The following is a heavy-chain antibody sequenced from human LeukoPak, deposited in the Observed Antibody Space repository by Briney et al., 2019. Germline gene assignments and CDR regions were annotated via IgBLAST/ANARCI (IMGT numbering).Heavy chain of an antibody. CDR1: GGSISSSSYY. D-gene: IGHD3-22*01. CDR2: MYYSGST. V-gene: IGHV4-39*07. J-gene: IGHJ4*02. CDR3: ARGGYFDTSGNLFDY. Sequence: PSETLSLTCTVSGGSISSSSYYWGWIRQPPGKGLEWIGSMYYSGSTYFNPSLKIRVTISVDTSKNQFSLKLSSVTAADTAVYYCARGGYFDTSGNLFDYWGQGTLVTVSS.